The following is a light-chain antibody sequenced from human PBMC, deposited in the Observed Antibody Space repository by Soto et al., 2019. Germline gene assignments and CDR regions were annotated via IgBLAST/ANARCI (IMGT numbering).Light chain of an antibody. CDR2: DVS. J-gene: IGLJ2*01. Sequence: QSALTQPASVSGSPGQSITISCTGTSSDVDVSWYQQHPGKAPKLMIYDVSNRPSGVSNRFSGSKSGNTASLTISGLQAEDGADYYCSSYTSSSTLVVFGGGTKLTVL. CDR1: SSDVD. CDR3: SSYTSSSTLVV. V-gene: IGLV2-14*01.